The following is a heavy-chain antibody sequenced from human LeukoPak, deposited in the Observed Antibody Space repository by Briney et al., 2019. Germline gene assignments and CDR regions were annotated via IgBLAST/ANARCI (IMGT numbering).Heavy chain of an antibody. D-gene: IGHD5-24*01. V-gene: IGHV3-30*02. CDR1: LFTFSSYG. J-gene: IGHJ4*02. Sequence: GRSLRLSCAASLFTFSSYGMHWARQAPAQGLEWVAFIRYDGSNKYYADSVKGRFTISRDNSKNTLYLQMNSLRAEDTAVYYCAKGDGYNQHTFDYWGQGTLVTVCS. CDR3: AKGDGYNQHTFDY. CDR2: IRYDGSNK.